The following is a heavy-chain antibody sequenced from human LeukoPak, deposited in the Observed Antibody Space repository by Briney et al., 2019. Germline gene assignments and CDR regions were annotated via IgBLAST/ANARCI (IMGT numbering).Heavy chain of an antibody. CDR1: GGSFSGYY. CDR2: INHSGST. J-gene: IGHJ1*01. CDR3: ARGDIAVAGTEYFQH. D-gene: IGHD6-19*01. V-gene: IGHV4-34*01. Sequence: SETLSLTCAVYGGSFSGYYWSWIRQLPGKGLEWIGEINHSGSTNYNPSLKSRVTISVDTSKNQFSLKLSSVTAADTAVYYCARGDIAVAGTEYFQHWGQGTLVTVSS.